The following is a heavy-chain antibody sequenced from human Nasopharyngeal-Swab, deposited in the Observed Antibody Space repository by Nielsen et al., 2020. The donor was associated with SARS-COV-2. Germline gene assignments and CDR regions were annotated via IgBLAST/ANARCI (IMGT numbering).Heavy chain of an antibody. D-gene: IGHD6-13*01. J-gene: IGHJ4*02. Sequence: SETLSLTCTVSGGSISSSSYYRGWIRQPPGKGLEWIGSIYYRGSTYYNPSLKSRVTISVDTSKNQFSLKLSSVTAADTAVYYCARHRYSSSWSWYFDYWGQGTLVTVSS. V-gene: IGHV4-39*01. CDR2: IYYRGST. CDR3: ARHRYSSSWSWYFDY. CDR1: GGSISSSSYY.